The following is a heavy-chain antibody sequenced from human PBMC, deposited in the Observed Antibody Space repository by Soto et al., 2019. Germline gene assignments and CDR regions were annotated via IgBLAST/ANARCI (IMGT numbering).Heavy chain of an antibody. V-gene: IGHV1-18*01. Sequence: QVQLVQSGAEVKKPGASVKVSCKASGYTFTSYGISWVRQAPGQGLERMGWISAYNGNTNYAQKLQGRVTMTTDTSTSTAYMELRSLRSDDTAVYYCARDSWDGDYYYYGMDVWGQGTTVTVSS. D-gene: IGHD4-17*01. CDR3: ARDSWDGDYYYYGMDV. CDR2: ISAYNGNT. J-gene: IGHJ6*02. CDR1: GYTFTSYG.